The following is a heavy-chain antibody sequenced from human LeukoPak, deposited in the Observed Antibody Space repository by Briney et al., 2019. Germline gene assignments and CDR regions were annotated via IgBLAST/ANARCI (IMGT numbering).Heavy chain of an antibody. Sequence: GGSLRLSCAASGFTFSSYAMHWVRQAPGKGLEWVAVISYDGSNKYYADSVKGQFTISRDNSKNTLYLQMNSLRAEDTAVYYCAREAVAGAFDIWGQGTMVTVSS. J-gene: IGHJ3*02. CDR2: ISYDGSNK. D-gene: IGHD6-19*01. V-gene: IGHV3-30-3*01. CDR3: AREAVAGAFDI. CDR1: GFTFSSYA.